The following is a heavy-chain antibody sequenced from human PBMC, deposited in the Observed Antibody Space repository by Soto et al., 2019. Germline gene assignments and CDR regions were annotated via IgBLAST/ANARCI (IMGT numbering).Heavy chain of an antibody. Sequence: PSETLSLTCAVSGYSISSGYYWGWIRQPPGKGLEWIGSIYHSGSTYYNASLKSRVTISVDTSKNQFSLKLTSVTDADTAVYYCASGIDFYYAMDVWGQATTITVS. CDR2: IYHSGST. V-gene: IGHV4-38-2*01. CDR3: ASGIDFYYAMDV. J-gene: IGHJ6*01. CDR1: GYSISSGYY.